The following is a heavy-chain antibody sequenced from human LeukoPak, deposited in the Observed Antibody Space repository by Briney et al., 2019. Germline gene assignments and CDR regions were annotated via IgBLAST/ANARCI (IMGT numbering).Heavy chain of an antibody. CDR2: IYHSGST. D-gene: IGHD3-3*01. V-gene: IGHV4-38-2*01. CDR1: GYSISSGYY. CDR3: ARQPNPRRITIFGVASNWFDP. Sequence: PSETLSLTCAVSGYSISSGYYWGWIRPPPGKGLEWIGGIYHSGSTYYNPSLKSRVTISVDTSKNQFSLKLSSVTAADTAVYYCARQPNPRRITIFGVASNWFDPWGQGTLVTVSS. J-gene: IGHJ5*02.